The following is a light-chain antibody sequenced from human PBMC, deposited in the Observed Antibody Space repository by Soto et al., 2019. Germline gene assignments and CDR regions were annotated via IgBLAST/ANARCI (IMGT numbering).Light chain of an antibody. V-gene: IGKV3D-15*01. J-gene: IGKJ5*01. Sequence: EIVLTQSPAPLSVSPGERATLSCRASQSVSSYLAWYQHKPGQAPRLLIYDTSNRATGIPARFSGSGSGTEYTLTISSLQSEDFLVYYCQEYNNWPAITFGQGTRLENK. CDR3: QEYNNWPAIT. CDR1: QSVSSY. CDR2: DTS.